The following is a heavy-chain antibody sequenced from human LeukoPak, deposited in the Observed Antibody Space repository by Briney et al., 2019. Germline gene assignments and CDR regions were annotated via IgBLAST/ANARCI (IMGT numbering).Heavy chain of an antibody. Sequence: GGSLRLSCAASGFTFSSYSMNWVRQAPGEGLEWVSSISSSSSYIYYADSVKGRFTISRDNAKNSLYLQMNSLRAEDTAVYYCARIWFGEFDYWGQGTLVTVSS. CDR1: GFTFSSYS. J-gene: IGHJ4*02. CDR3: ARIWFGEFDY. V-gene: IGHV3-21*01. D-gene: IGHD3-10*01. CDR2: ISSSSSYI.